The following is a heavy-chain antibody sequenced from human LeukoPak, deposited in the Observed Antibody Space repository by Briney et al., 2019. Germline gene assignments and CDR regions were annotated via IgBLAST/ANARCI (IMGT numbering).Heavy chain of an antibody. Sequence: SGPTLVNPTQTLTLTCTFSGFSLSTSGVGVGCIRQPPGKALEWHALIYWDDDKRYSPSLKSRLTITKDTSKNQVVLTMTNMDPVDTATYYCAHSPYSSSWYAVGYFDYWGQGTLVTVSS. CDR1: GFSLSTSGVG. V-gene: IGHV2-5*02. D-gene: IGHD6-13*01. CDR3: AHSPYSSSWYAVGYFDY. J-gene: IGHJ4*02. CDR2: IYWDDDK.